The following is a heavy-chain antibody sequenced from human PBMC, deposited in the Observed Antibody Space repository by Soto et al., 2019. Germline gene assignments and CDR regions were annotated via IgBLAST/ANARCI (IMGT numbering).Heavy chain of an antibody. CDR2: ISSSSGHI. Sequence: GGSLRLSCAASGFTFSRFSMNWVRQAPGKGLEWVSSISSSSGHIYHADSVKGRFAISRDNAKNSLFLQMNSLGAEDTAVYYCARDRYYYDSSGSPKPFDIWGQGXKVTV. V-gene: IGHV3-21*01. D-gene: IGHD3-22*01. CDR1: GFTFSRFS. J-gene: IGHJ3*02. CDR3: ARDRYYYDSSGSPKPFDI.